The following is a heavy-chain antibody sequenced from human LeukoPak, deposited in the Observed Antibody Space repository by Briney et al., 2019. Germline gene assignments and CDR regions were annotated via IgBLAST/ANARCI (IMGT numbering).Heavy chain of an antibody. CDR3: TRDIWRFGELRFRYYYYYYMDV. Sequence: GGSLRLSCTASGFTFGDYAMTWVRQAPGKGLEWVGFIRSKVYGGTPEYAASVKGRFTISRDDSQGIAYLQMNSLKTEDTAVYYCTRDIWRFGELRFRYYYYYYMDVWGKGTTVTISS. CDR1: GFTFGDYA. J-gene: IGHJ6*03. V-gene: IGHV3-49*04. CDR2: IRSKVYGGTP. D-gene: IGHD3-10*01.